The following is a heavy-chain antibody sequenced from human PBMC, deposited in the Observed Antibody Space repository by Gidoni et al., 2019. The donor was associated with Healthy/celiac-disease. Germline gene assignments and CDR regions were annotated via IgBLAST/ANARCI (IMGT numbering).Heavy chain of an antibody. CDR2: INHSGST. J-gene: IGHJ2*01. V-gene: IGHV4-34*01. CDR3: ARSWGDYWDWYFDL. Sequence: QVQLQQWGAGLLKPSETLSLTCAVYGGSCSGYYWSWIRQPPWTGLEWIGEINHSGSTNYTPSLKSRVTISVDTSKNQFSLKLSSVTAADTAVYYCARSWGDYWDWYFDLCGRGTLVTVSS. CDR1: GGSCSGYY. D-gene: IGHD4-17*01.